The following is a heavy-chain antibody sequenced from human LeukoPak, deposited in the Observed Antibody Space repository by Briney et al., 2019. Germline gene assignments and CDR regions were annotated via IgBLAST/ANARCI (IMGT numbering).Heavy chain of an antibody. CDR1: GGSISSSSYY. CDR3: ARDDRGYSYGKHYYYYYYMDV. Sequence: SETLSLTCTVSGGSISSSSYYWGWIRQPPGKGLEWIGSIYYSGSTYYNPSLKSRVTISVDTSKNQFSLKLSSVTAADTAVYYCARDDRGYSYGKHYYYYYYMDVWGVGTTVTISS. V-gene: IGHV4-39*07. J-gene: IGHJ6*03. D-gene: IGHD5-18*01. CDR2: IYYSGST.